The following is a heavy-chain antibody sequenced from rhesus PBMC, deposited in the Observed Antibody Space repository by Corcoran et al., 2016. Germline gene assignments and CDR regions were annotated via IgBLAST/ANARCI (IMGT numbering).Heavy chain of an antibody. CDR2: IRSKSNNYEG. CDR1: GFTFSSSA. D-gene: IGHD5-24*01. Sequence: EVQLVESGGGLVQPGGSLRLSCAASGFTFSSSAMHWVRQASGKGLEWVGRIRSKSNNYEGGYAASVKGRFTISRDDSKNTAYLQMNSLKTEDTAVYYCARGGLVGTARGTFDYWGQGVLVTVSS. V-gene: IGHV3-118*01. CDR3: ARGGLVGTARGTFDY. J-gene: IGHJ4*01.